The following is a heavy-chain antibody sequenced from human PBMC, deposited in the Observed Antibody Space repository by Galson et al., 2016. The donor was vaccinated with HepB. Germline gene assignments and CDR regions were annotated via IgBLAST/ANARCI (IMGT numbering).Heavy chain of an antibody. CDR2: ISYDGRNT. J-gene: IGHJ4*02. Sequence: SLRLSCAASGFTFNAYGVHWVRQAPGKGLEWVAVISYDGRNTYYADSVKGRFTISRDNSKNTLYLEMSSLRVEDTAVYYCARDAPLGGATHPPHYYFDKGGQGTLVTVSS. CDR1: GFTFNAYG. CDR3: ARDAPLGGATHPPHYYFDK. D-gene: IGHD1-26*01. V-gene: IGHV3-30*15.